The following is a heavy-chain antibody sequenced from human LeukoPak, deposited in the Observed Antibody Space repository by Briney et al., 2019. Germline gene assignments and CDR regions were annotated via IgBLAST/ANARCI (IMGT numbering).Heavy chain of an antibody. CDR3: ARHGLSLGA. CDR2: ISPRDSDT. Sequence: GESLKISCTASGYRFTTYWIGWVRQMPGKGLEWMGIISPRDSDTRYRPSFQGHVTISVDKSIATAYLEWSSLAASDTAMYYCARHGLSLGAWGQGTLVTVSS. J-gene: IGHJ5*02. CDR1: GYRFTTYW. D-gene: IGHD4/OR15-4a*01. V-gene: IGHV5-51*01.